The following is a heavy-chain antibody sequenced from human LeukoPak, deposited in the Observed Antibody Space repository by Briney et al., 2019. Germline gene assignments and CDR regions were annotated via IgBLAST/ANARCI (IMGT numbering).Heavy chain of an antibody. CDR1: GYTFTSYG. V-gene: IGHV1-18*01. D-gene: IGHD1-26*01. CDR3: ARSGSYYVHRPNAFDI. CDR2: ISAYNGNT. J-gene: IGHJ3*02. Sequence: GPVKVSCKASGYTFTSYGISWVRQAPGQGLEWMGWISAYNGNTNYAQKLQGRVTMTTDTSTSTAYMELRSLRSDDTAVYYCARSGSYYVHRPNAFDIWGQGTMVTVSS.